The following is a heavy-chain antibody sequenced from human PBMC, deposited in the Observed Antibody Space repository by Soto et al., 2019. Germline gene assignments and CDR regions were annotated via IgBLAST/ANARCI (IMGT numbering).Heavy chain of an antibody. J-gene: IGHJ4*02. Sequence: LRLSCAASGFTFRSYEMNWVRQAPGKGLEWVSYISSSGSTIYYADSVKGRFTISRDNAKNSLYLQMNSLRAEDTAVYYCARGGNYDYFDYWGQGTLVTVSS. CDR2: ISSSGSTI. CDR1: GFTFRSYE. V-gene: IGHV3-48*03. CDR3: ARGGNYDYFDY. D-gene: IGHD1-26*01.